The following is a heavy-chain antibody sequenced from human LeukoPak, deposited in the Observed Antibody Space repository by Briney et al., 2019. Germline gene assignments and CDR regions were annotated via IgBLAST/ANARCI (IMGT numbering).Heavy chain of an antibody. J-gene: IGHJ4*02. CDR2: INHSGST. CDR1: GGSFSGYY. V-gene: IGHV4-34*01. CDR3: ARRGVPAASFDY. D-gene: IGHD2-2*01. Sequence: PSETLSLTCAVYGGSFSGYYWSWIRQPPGKGLEWIGEINHSGSTNYNPSLKSRVTISVDTSKNQFSLKLSSVTAADTAVYYCARRGVPAASFDYGGQGTLVTVSS.